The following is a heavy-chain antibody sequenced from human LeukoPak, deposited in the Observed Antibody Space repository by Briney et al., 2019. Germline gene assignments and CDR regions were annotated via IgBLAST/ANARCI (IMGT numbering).Heavy chain of an antibody. CDR2: ISYDGSNK. J-gene: IGHJ4*02. CDR3: ASAYSNYRNY. D-gene: IGHD4-11*01. V-gene: IGHV3-30-3*01. CDR1: GFTFSSYA. Sequence: GGSLRLSCAASGFTFSSYAMHWVRQAPGKGLEWVAVISYDGSNKYYADSVKGRFTISRDNAKNSLYLQMNSLRAEDTAVYYCASAYSNYRNYWGQGTLVTVSS.